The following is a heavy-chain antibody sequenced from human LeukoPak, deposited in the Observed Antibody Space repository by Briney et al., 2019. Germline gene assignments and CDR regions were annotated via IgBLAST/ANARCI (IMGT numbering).Heavy chain of an antibody. J-gene: IGHJ4*02. CDR3: ARVGCSSTSCPFDY. D-gene: IGHD2-2*01. CDR1: GYSIGSGYY. V-gene: IGHV4-38-2*02. CDR2: IYHSGST. Sequence: SETLSLTCTVSGYSIGSGYYWGWIRQPPGKGLEWIGSIYHSGSTYYNPSLKSRVTISVDTSKNQFSLKLSSVTAADTAVYYCARVGCSSTSCPFDYWGQGTLVTVSS.